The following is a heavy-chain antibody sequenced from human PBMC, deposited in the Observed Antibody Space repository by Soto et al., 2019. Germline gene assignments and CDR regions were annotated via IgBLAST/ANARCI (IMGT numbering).Heavy chain of an antibody. Sequence: SVQVSRKPSGCSLRHYGKSWVGQAPGQRLEWMGGIIPIFGTANYAQKFQGRVTITADESTSTAYMELSSLRSEDTAVYYCARDPGVVAATQYYYYGMDVWGQGTTVTVSS. D-gene: IGHD2-15*01. CDR2: IIPIFGTA. V-gene: IGHV1-69*13. CDR1: GCSLRHYG. CDR3: ARDPGVVAATQYYYYGMDV. J-gene: IGHJ6*02.